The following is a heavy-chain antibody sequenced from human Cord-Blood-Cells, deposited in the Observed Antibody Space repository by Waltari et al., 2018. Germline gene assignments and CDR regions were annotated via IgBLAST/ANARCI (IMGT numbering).Heavy chain of an antibody. J-gene: IGHJ4*02. V-gene: IGHV4-34*01. D-gene: IGHD2-15*01. CDR2: INHSGRT. CDR3: ARGVENYYDY. CDR1: GGSFSGYY. Sequence: QVQLQQWGAGLLKPSETLSLTCAVYGGSFSGYYWSWIRQPPGKGLGWIGEINHSGRTNYNPSLKSRVTISVDTSKNQFSLKLSSVTAADTAVYYCARGVENYYDYWGQGTLVTVSS.